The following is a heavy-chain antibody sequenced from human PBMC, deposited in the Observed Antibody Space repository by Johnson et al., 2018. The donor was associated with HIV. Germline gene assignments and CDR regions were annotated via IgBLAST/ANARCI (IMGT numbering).Heavy chain of an antibody. J-gene: IGHJ3*02. CDR3: ARVVRGSNGWRGAFDI. V-gene: IGHV3-20*04. Sequence: VQLVESGGGVVRPGGSMRLSCADSGFNFDDHSMSWVRQAPGKGLEWVSVINWKGDSEGYADSVQGRFTFSRDNAKNSLYLQMKSLRAEATAFYYCARVVRGSNGWRGAFDIWGQGTKVTVAS. D-gene: IGHD6-19*01. CDR2: INWKGDSE. CDR1: GFNFDDHS.